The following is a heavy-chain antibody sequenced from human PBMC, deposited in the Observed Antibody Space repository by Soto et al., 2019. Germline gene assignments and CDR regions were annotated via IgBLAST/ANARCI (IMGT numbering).Heavy chain of an antibody. CDR3: ARHDGRMIVVVPAAKPGPPNWFDP. V-gene: IGHV4-39*01. CDR1: GGSITRSSNY. Sequence: SETLSLTCSVSGGSITRSSNYWGWIRQPRGKGLEWIGSFYYSESPYYNPSLKSRVTISVDTSKNKFSLKLTSVTAADTAVYYCARHDGRMIVVVPAAKPGPPNWFDPWGQGTLVTVSS. D-gene: IGHD2-2*01. J-gene: IGHJ5*02. CDR2: FYYSESP.